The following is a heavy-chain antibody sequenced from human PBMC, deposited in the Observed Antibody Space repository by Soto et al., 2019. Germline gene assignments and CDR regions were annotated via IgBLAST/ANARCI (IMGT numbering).Heavy chain of an antibody. CDR2: IKQDGSEK. V-gene: IGHV3-7*04. CDR1: GFTFSSYW. J-gene: IGHJ6*02. CDR3: ARGITGTNYYYYYGMDV. Sequence: ESGGGLVQPGGSLRLSCAASGFTFSSYWMSWVRQAPGKGLEWVANIKQDGSEKYYVDSVKGRFTISRDNAKNSLYLQMNSLRAEDTAVYYCARGITGTNYYYYYGMDVWGQGTTVTVSS. D-gene: IGHD1-7*01.